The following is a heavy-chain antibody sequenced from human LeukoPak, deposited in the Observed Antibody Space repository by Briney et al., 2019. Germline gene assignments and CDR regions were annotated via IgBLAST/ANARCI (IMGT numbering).Heavy chain of an antibody. D-gene: IGHD1-26*01. V-gene: IGHV3-30*02. CDR3: ARDPYNGGYGASYYYYMDV. CDR1: GFTFSSYG. J-gene: IGHJ6*03. CDR2: IRFDGSNT. Sequence: PGGSLRLSCAASGFTFSSYGMHWVRQAPGKGLEWVAFIRFDGSNTYYADSVKGRFTISRDNSKNTLCLQMNSLRAEDTAIYYCARDPYNGGYGASYYYYMDVWGKGTTVTISS.